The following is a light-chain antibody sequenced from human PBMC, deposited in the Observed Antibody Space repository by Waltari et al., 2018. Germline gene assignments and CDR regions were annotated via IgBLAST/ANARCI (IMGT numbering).Light chain of an antibody. CDR2: GST. V-gene: IGLV1-40*01. Sequence: QSVLTQPPSVSGAPGPRVTISCTGSGSNLGAGYDVHWHQQLPRAAPKLLIYGSTSRPLGVPDRFFGSTSGTSASLAITGLQAEDEADYYCQSYDTSLRVVFGGGTKLTVL. J-gene: IGLJ2*01. CDR1: GSNLGAGYD. CDR3: QSYDTSLRVV.